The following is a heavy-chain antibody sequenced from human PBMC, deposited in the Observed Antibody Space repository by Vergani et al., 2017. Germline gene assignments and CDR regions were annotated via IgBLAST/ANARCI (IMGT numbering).Heavy chain of an antibody. J-gene: IGHJ6*02. CDR2: INPNSGGT. V-gene: IGHV1-2*02. CDR1: GYAFTGYY. D-gene: IGHD3-10*01. Sequence: QVQLVQSGAEVKKPGASVKVSCKASGYAFTGYYMHWVRQAPGQGLEWMGWINPNSGGTNYAQKFQGRVTMTRDTSISTAYMELSRLRSDDAAVYYCARAVITMVRGVLYYYYGMDVWGQGTTVTVSS. CDR3: ARAVITMVRGVLYYYYGMDV.